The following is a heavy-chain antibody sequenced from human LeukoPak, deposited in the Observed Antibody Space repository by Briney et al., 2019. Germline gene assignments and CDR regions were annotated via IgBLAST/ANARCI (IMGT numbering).Heavy chain of an antibody. V-gene: IGHV3-7*01. Sequence: GGSLRLSCAASGFTFSSYWMSWVRQAPGKGLECVASINEDGSDKYYVDSVKGRFTISRDNAKNSLYLQMNSLRAEDTAVYYCARDTYRFDDYWGQGTLVTVSS. CDR1: GFTFSSYW. CDR3: ARDTYRFDDY. CDR2: INEDGSDK. J-gene: IGHJ4*02.